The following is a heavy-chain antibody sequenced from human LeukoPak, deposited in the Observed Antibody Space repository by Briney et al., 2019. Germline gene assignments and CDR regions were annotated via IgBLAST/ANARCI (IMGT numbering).Heavy chain of an antibody. V-gene: IGHV3-48*03. CDR1: GFTFSSYE. D-gene: IGHD3-9*01. CDR2: ISSSGSTI. J-gene: IGHJ4*02. Sequence: GGSLRLSCAASGFTFSSYEMNWVRQAPGKGLEWVSYISSSGSTIYYADSVKGRFTISRDNAKNSLYLQMNSLRAEDTAVYYCAKESRYYDILTGYHNGNYFDYWGQGTLVTVSS. CDR3: AKESRYYDILTGYHNGNYFDY.